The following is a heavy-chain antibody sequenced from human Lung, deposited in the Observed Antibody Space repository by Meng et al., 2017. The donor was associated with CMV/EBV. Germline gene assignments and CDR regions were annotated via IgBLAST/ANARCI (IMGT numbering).Heavy chain of an antibody. CDR2: IYGDDEK. V-gene: IGHV2-5*02. Sequence: TLQESGPTLVNPTPTLPLTFSFTAFSLSTSGVDVRWIRQPPGKALECLAIIYGDDEKRYSPSLESRLTVTKDTSKNQVVLTMTNMVPVDTATYYCARAAARPSDWFDPWGQGTLVTVSS. CDR1: AFSLSTSGVD. D-gene: IGHD6-6*01. J-gene: IGHJ5*02. CDR3: ARAAARPSDWFDP.